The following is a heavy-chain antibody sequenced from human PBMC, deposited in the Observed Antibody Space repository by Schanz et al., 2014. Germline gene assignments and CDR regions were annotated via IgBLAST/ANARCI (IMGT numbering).Heavy chain of an antibody. J-gene: IGHJ5*02. D-gene: IGHD3-3*01. CDR3: TRGNPPSSDLSP. CDR1: GFTFSSYN. Sequence: EVQLVESGGGLVRPGDSLRLSCAASGFTFSSYNINWVRQAPGKGLEYISSISPSSSYIYYADSVKGRFTISRDNAKNSLYLQMNSLRAEDAAVYYCTRGNPPSSDLSPWGQGTLVIVSS. CDR2: ISPSSSYI. V-gene: IGHV3-21*02.